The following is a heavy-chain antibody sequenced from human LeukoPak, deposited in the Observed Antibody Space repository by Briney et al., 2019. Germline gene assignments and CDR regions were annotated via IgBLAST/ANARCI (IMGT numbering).Heavy chain of an antibody. CDR2: IYTSGST. V-gene: IGHV4-61*02. J-gene: IGHJ5*02. CDR1: GGSISSSSYY. CDR3: ARGRGYGSGIVNWFDP. Sequence: SETLSLTCTVSGGSISSSSYYWSWIRQPAGKGLEWIGRIYTSGSTNYNPSLKSRVTISVDTSKNQFSLKLSSVTAADTAVYYCARGRGYGSGIVNWFDPWGQGTLVTVSS. D-gene: IGHD3-10*01.